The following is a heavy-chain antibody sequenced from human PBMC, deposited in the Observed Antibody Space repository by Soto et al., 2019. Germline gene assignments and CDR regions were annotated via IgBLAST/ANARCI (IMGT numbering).Heavy chain of an antibody. V-gene: IGHV1-2*02. J-gene: IGHJ4*02. CDR2: INPNSGGT. CDR3: ARGFEPPPREEGCDKPYCSSTSWTGPSTG. Sequence: ASVKVSCKASGYTFTGYYMHWVRQAPGQGLEWMGWINPNSGGTNYAQKFQGRVTMTRDTSISTAYMELSRLRSDDTAVYYCARGFEPPPREEGCDKPYCSSTSWTGPSTGWGQGTLVTVSS. CDR1: GYTFTGYY. D-gene: IGHD2-2*01.